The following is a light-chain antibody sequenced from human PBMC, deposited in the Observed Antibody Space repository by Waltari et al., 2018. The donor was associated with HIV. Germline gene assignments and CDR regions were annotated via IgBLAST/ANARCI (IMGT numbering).Light chain of an antibody. Sequence: DIQMTQSPRAVSASLGARVTITCRASEGIGFWLAWYRQRPGEAPALLISDASTSGSGVPSRFSGSGSGTKFSLTINSLQREDVATYYCQQTYNFPLTFGPGTTLDI. V-gene: IGKV1-12*01. J-gene: IGKJ2*01. CDR1: EGIGFW. CDR3: QQTYNFPLT. CDR2: DAS.